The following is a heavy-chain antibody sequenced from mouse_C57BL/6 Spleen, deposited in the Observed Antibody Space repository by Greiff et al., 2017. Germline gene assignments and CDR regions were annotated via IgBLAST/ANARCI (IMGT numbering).Heavy chain of an antibody. CDR2: IWRGGST. J-gene: IGHJ1*03. D-gene: IGHD2-4*01. CDR1: GFSLTSYG. V-gene: IGHV2-5*01. CDR3: AKCDDYDGWYFDV. Sequence: VQLVESGPGLVQPSQSLSITCTVSGFSLTSYGVHWVRQSPGKGLEWLGVIWRGGSTDYNAAFMSRLSITKDNSKSHVFFKMNSLQADDTAIYYCAKCDDYDGWYFDVWGTGTTVTVSS.